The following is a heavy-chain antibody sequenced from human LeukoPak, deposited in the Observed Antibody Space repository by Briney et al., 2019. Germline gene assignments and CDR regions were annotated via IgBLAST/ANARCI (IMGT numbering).Heavy chain of an antibody. CDR2: IYYSGST. V-gene: IGHV4-30-4*01. Sequence: SETLSLTCTVSGGSISSGDYHWSWIRQPPGKGLEWIGYIYYSGSTYYNPSLKSRVTISIDTSTNQFSLKLSTVTAADTAVYYCARGRKRGPPTACCFDPWGQGTLVTVSS. D-gene: IGHD1-1*01. CDR1: GGSISSGDYH. J-gene: IGHJ5*02. CDR3: ARGRKRGPPTACCFDP.